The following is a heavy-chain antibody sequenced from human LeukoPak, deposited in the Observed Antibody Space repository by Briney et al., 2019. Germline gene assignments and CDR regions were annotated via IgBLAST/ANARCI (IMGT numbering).Heavy chain of an antibody. CDR1: GGSISSYY. CDR2: IYYSGST. J-gene: IGHJ4*02. CDR3: ARDLGSSFDY. D-gene: IGHD2/OR15-2a*01. Sequence: SETLSLTCTVSGGSISSYYWGWIREPPGEGPEWIGYIYYSGSTNYNPSLKSRVTISVDTSKNQFSLKLSSVTAADTAVYYCARDLGSSFDYWGQGTLVTVSS. V-gene: IGHV4-59*01.